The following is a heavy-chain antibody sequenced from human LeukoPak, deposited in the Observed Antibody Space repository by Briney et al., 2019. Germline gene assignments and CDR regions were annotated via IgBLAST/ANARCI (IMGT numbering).Heavy chain of an antibody. CDR2: ISSSGSTI. J-gene: IGHJ6*02. V-gene: IGHV3-11*01. Sequence: GGSLRLSCAASGFTVSSNYMSWVRQAPGKGLEWVSYISSSGSTIYYADSVKGRFTISRDNAKNSLYLQMNSLRAEDTAVYYCARDGLTGTPYYDFWSGYLIHYGMDVWGQGTTVTVSS. D-gene: IGHD3-3*01. CDR1: GFTVSSNY. CDR3: ARDGLTGTPYYDFWSGYLIHYGMDV.